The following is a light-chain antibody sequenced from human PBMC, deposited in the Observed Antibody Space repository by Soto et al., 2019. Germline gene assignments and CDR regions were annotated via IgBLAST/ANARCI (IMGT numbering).Light chain of an antibody. CDR1: QSISSW. CDR2: KAS. J-gene: IGKJ1*01. V-gene: IGKV1-5*03. Sequence: DIQMTQSPSTRSASVGDRVTITCRASQSISSWLAWYQQKPGTAPKLLIYKASTLQSGVPSRFSGSGSGTEFTLTISSLQPDDSATYYCQQYRDNWTFGQGTKVEIK. CDR3: QQYRDNWT.